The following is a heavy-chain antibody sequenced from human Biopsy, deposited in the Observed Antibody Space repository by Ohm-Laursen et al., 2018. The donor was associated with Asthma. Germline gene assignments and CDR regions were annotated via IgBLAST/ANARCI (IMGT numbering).Heavy chain of an antibody. J-gene: IGHJ4*02. CDR1: RFNFRSYG. CDR3: ARDSSGSHFDY. Sequence: SLRLSCSASRFNFRSYGMHWVRQAPGKGLEWLAIISYDGSNKVYADSVRGRFTIARDNSKNTLYLQMNSLRVDDTGVYYCARDSSGSHFDYWGQGTLVTVSS. D-gene: IGHD6-19*01. V-gene: IGHV3-30*03. CDR2: ISYDGSNK.